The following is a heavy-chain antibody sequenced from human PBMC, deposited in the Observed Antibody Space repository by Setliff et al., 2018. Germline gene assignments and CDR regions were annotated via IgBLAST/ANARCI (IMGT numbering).Heavy chain of an antibody. CDR3: ARGGGAPYSLAPYYHMDV. J-gene: IGHJ6*03. CDR1: GYTFTAYY. D-gene: IGHD6-13*01. V-gene: IGHV1-2*02. Sequence: GASVKVSCKASGYTFTAYYIHWVRQAPGQGLEWMGWINPNAGNINYIQKFQGRVTMTRDTSISTAYMELSSLRSDDTALYYCARGGGAPYSLAPYYHMDVWGKGTTVTVSS. CDR2: INPNAGNI.